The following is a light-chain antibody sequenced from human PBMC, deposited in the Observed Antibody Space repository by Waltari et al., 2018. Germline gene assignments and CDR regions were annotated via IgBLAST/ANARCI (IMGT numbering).Light chain of an antibody. V-gene: IGKV3-20*01. Sequence: EIVLTQSPGILSLSPGERATLSCRVSQSVSRALAWYQQKPGQAPRLLIYGASNRATGIPDRFSGGGSGTDFSLTISRLEPEDFAVYYCQHYVRLPATFGQGTKVEIK. CDR2: GAS. J-gene: IGKJ1*01. CDR1: QSVSRA. CDR3: QHYVRLPAT.